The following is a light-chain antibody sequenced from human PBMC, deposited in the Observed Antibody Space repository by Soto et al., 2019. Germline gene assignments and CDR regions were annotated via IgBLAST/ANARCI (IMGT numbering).Light chain of an antibody. Sequence: DFQMTQYPSSLSASVGDRVTITCQAKRPIGSHLTWYQQKPGNAPKLLIYAASSLQSGVPSRFSGNGSGTDFTLSISSVRPEDFAPYYCQQSYITPWTFGPG. CDR1: RPIGSH. V-gene: IGKV1-39*01. CDR2: AAS. J-gene: IGKJ1*01. CDR3: QQSYITPWT.